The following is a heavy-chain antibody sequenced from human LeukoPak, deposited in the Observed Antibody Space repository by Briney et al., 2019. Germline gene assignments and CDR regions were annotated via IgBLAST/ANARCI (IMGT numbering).Heavy chain of an antibody. CDR2: ITGSGDNT. V-gene: IGHV3-23*01. CDR3: AKRGPAGAGKSPDYFDY. J-gene: IGHJ4*02. CDR1: GFTFSSYV. Sequence: GGSLRLSCAASGFTFSSYVMSWVRQAPGKGLEWVSAITGSGDNTYYADSVKGRFTISRDNSENTLYLQMNSLRAEDTAVYYCAKRGPAGAGKSPDYFDYWGQGTLVTVSS. D-gene: IGHD6-19*01.